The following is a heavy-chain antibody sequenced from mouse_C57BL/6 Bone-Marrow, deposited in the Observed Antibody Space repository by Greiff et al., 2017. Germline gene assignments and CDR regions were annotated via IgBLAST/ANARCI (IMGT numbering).Heavy chain of an antibody. J-gene: IGHJ3*01. Sequence: VQLQESGAELARPGASVKLSCKASGYTFTSYGISWVKQRTGQGLEWIGEIYPRSGNTYYNEKFNGKATLTGDKASSTAYMELRSLTSEDSAVYFCARLGPRAWFAYWGQGTLVTVSA. CDR1: GYTFTSYG. CDR2: IYPRSGNT. CDR3: ARLGPRAWFAY. V-gene: IGHV1-81*01.